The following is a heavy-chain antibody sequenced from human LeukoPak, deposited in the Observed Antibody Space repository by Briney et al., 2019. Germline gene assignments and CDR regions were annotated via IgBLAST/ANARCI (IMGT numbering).Heavy chain of an antibody. CDR1: GYTFTGYY. D-gene: IGHD3-10*01. V-gene: IGHV1-2*02. CDR3: ARAPFYYYGSGSYSDY. Sequence: GASVKVSCKASGYTFTGYYMHWVRQAPGQGLEWMGWINPNSGGTNYAQKFQGRVTMTRDTSISTAYMELSRLRSDDTAVYYCARAPFYYYGSGSYSDYWGQGTLVTVSS. CDR2: INPNSGGT. J-gene: IGHJ4*02.